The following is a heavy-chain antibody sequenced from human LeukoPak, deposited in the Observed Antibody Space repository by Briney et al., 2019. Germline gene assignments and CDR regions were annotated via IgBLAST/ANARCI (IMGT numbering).Heavy chain of an antibody. J-gene: IGHJ4*02. Sequence: PGGSLRLSCAASGFTFSSYSMNWVRQAPGKGLEWVSYISSSSSTIYYADSVKGRFTISRDNAKNSLYLQMNSLRAEDTAVYYCAREVVVPAAMFDYWGQGTLVTVSS. CDR1: GFTFSSYS. D-gene: IGHD2-2*01. CDR3: AREVVVPAAMFDY. V-gene: IGHV3-48*01. CDR2: ISSSSSTI.